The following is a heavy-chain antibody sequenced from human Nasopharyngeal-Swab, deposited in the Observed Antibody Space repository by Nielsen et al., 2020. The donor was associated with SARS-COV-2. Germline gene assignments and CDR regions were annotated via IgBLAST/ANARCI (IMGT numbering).Heavy chain of an antibody. D-gene: IGHD3-10*01. Sequence: ETLSLTCAASGFTFSSYSMNWVRQAPGKGLEWVSSISSSSSYIYYADSVKGRFTISRDNAKNSLYLQMNSLRAEDTAVYYCARDPGRWVRGVYYWGQGTLVTVS. CDR1: GFTFSSYS. V-gene: IGHV3-21*01. CDR2: ISSSSSYI. J-gene: IGHJ4*02. CDR3: ARDPGRWVRGVYY.